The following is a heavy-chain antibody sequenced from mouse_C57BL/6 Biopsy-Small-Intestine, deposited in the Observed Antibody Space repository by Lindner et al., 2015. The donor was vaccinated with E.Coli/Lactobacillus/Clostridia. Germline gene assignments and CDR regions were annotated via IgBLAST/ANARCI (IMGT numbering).Heavy chain of an antibody. CDR3: ARDGFLEDGMDV. J-gene: IGHJ1*01. V-gene: IGHV1-64*01. Sequence: SVKVSCKASGGTFSSYTITWVRQAPGQGLEYMGRILPILGVAKYAQKFQGRVTMTADKSTNIAYMELSSLRSDDTAVYYCARDGFLEDGMDVWGQGTTVTVSS. CDR2: ILPILGVA. D-gene: IGHD1-1*01. CDR1: GGTFSSYT.